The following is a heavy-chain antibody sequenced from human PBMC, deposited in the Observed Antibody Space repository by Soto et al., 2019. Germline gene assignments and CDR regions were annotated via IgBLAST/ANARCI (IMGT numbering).Heavy chain of an antibody. CDR2: INAGNGNT. J-gene: IGHJ4*02. D-gene: IGHD5-12*01. CDR1: VYTFTSYA. Sequence: QVQLVQSGAEVKKPGASVKGSCKASVYTFTSYAMHWVRQAPGQRLEWMGWINAGNGNTKYSQKLQGRVTITRDTAASTAYMELSSLRSEDTAVYYCARDSSGYDPGRDYWGQGTLVTVSA. V-gene: IGHV1-3*01. CDR3: ARDSSGYDPGRDY.